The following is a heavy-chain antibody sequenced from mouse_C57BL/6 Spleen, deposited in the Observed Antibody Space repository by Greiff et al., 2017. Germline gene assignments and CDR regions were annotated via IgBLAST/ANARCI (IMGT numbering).Heavy chain of an antibody. V-gene: IGHV1-64*01. CDR2: IHPNSGST. CDR3: ARSHDYYGSSLDY. CDR1: GYTFTSYW. D-gene: IGHD1-1*01. J-gene: IGHJ2*01. Sequence: VQLQQPGAELVKPGASVKLSCKASGYTFTSYWMHWVKQRPGQGLEWIGMIHPNSGSTNYNEKFKSKATLTVDKSSSTAYMQLSSLTSEDSAVYYCARSHDYYGSSLDYWGQGTTLTVSS.